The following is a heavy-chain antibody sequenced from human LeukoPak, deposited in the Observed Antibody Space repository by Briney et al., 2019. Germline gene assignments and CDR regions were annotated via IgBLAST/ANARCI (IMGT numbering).Heavy chain of an antibody. Sequence: GGSLRLSCEGSGLNFNDAWVSWIRQAPGKGLEWVGRVRTTAEGETTDYAAPVRGGFIISRDDSKNMVFLQMNRLETEDTAIYYCTAGLGKTDDDSWGQGTLVTVSS. CDR3: TAGLGKTDDDS. CDR1: GLNFNDAW. J-gene: IGHJ4*02. D-gene: IGHD3-16*01. V-gene: IGHV3-15*01. CDR2: VRTTAEGETT.